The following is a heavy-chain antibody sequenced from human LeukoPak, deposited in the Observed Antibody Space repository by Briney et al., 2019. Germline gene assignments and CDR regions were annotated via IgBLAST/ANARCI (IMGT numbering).Heavy chain of an antibody. CDR1: GFTFSSYS. D-gene: IGHD3-3*01. V-gene: IGHV3-48*01. CDR2: ISSSSSTI. Sequence: PGGSLRLSCAASGFTFSSYSMNWVRQAPGKGLEWVSYISSSSSTIYYADSVKGRFTISRDNAKNSLYLQMNSLRAEDTAVYYCARGLITISGVVINGYYYGMDVWGQGTTVTVSS. CDR3: ARGLITISGVVINGYYYGMDV. J-gene: IGHJ6*02.